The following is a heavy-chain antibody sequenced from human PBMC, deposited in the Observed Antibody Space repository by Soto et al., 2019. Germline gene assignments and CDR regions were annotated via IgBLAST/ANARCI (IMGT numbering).Heavy chain of an antibody. J-gene: IGHJ5*02. CDR2: ITSDGKSK. D-gene: IGHD2-21*02. CDR3: ARESGDWPLNWFDP. Sequence: GGSLRLSCAASGFNFSNHWMHWVRQRPAEGLVWVSRITSDGKSKAYAESVKGRFAISRDNAKNTLYLQMNGLTAQDTAVYYCARESGDWPLNWFDPWGQGTLVTVSS. CDR1: GFNFSNHW. V-gene: IGHV3-74*01.